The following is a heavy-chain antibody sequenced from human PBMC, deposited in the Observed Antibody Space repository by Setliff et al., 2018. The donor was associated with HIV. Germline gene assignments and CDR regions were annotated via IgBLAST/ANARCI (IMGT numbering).Heavy chain of an antibody. CDR2: ITPSGAT. Sequence: SETLSLTCAVYGGSVSGHYWGWFRQPPGKGLEWIGEITPSGATNYLPSLKSRVTMSLDTSKNQFSLKLTSVTAADTALYYCSNWNTTIDADSWGQGTLVTRLL. CDR1: GGSVSGHY. D-gene: IGHD5-18*01. J-gene: IGHJ4*02. CDR3: SNWNTTIDADS. V-gene: IGHV4-34*01.